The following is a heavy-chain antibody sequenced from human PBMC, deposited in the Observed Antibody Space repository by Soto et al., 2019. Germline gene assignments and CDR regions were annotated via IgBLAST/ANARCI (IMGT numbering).Heavy chain of an antibody. CDR1: GFTFSSYG. V-gene: IGHV3-30*18. D-gene: IGHD6-6*01. CDR2: ISYDGSNK. Sequence: QVQLVESGGGVVQPGRSLRLSCAASGFTFSSYGMHWVRQAPGKGLEWVAVISYDGSNKYYADSVKGRFTISRDNSKNTLYLQMNSLRAEDTAVYYCAKDRPSGHFQHWGQGTLVTVSS. CDR3: AKDRPSGHFQH. J-gene: IGHJ1*01.